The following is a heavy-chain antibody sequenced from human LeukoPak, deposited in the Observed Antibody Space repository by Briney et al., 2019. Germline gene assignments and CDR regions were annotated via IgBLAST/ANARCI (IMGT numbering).Heavy chain of an antibody. CDR3: AKGDSSGWLFDY. CDR1: GYSISSGYY. V-gene: IGHV4-61*01. J-gene: IGHJ4*02. Sequence: PSETLSLTCTVSGYSISSGYYWGWIRQPPGKGLEWIGYIYYSGSTNYNPSLKSRVTISVDTSKNQFSLKLSSVTAADTAVYYCAKGDSSGWLFDYWGQGTLVTVSS. CDR2: IYYSGST. D-gene: IGHD6-19*01.